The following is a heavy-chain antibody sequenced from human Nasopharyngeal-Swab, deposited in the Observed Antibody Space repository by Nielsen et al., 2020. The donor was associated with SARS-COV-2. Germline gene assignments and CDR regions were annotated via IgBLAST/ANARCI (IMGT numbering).Heavy chain of an antibody. CDR3: ARRYTALDY. CDR2: INTNTVNP. Sequence: WVRQAPGQGLEWMGWINTNTVNPTYAQAFTGRFVFSLDTSVSTAYLQISSLKAEDTAVYYCARRYTALDYWGQGTLVTVSS. V-gene: IGHV7-4-1*02. D-gene: IGHD3-16*02. J-gene: IGHJ4*02.